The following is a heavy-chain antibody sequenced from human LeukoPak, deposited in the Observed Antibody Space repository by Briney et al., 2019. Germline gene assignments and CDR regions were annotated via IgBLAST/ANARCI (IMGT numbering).Heavy chain of an antibody. CDR2: ISAYNGNT. CDR1: GYTFTSYG. CDR3: ARARFERGYSYGYANYFDY. D-gene: IGHD5-18*01. Sequence: ASVKVSCKASGYTFTSYGISWVRQAPGQGLEWMGWISAYNGNTNYAQKLQGRVTMTTDTSTSTAYMELRSLRSDDTAVYYCARARFERGYSYGYANYFDYWGQGTLVTVSS. V-gene: IGHV1-18*01. J-gene: IGHJ4*02.